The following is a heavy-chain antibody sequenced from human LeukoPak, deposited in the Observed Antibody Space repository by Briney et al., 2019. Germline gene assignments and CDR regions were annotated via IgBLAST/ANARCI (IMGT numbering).Heavy chain of an antibody. CDR3: ARDYHYGSGSFFDY. CDR1: GYSISSGYY. V-gene: IGHV4-38-2*02. J-gene: IGHJ4*02. D-gene: IGHD3-10*01. Sequence: SETLSLTCTVSGYSISSGYYWGWIRQPPGKGLEWIGSIYHSGSTYYNPSLKSRVTISVDTSKNQFSLKLSSVTAADTAVYYCARDYHYGSGSFFDYWGQGTLVTVSS. CDR2: IYHSGST.